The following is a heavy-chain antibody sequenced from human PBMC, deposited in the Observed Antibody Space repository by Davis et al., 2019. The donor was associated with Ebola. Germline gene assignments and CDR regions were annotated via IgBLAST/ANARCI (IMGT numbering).Heavy chain of an antibody. CDR3: ARNSSGGEVDY. Sequence: PGGSLRLSCAASGFTFSSYAMHWVRQAPGKGLEWVAVISYDGSNKYYADSVKGRFTISRDNSKNTLYLQMNSLRAEDTAVYYCARNSSGGEVDYWGQGTLVTVSS. D-gene: IGHD4-23*01. CDR2: ISYDGSNK. V-gene: IGHV3-30*04. CDR1: GFTFSSYA. J-gene: IGHJ4*02.